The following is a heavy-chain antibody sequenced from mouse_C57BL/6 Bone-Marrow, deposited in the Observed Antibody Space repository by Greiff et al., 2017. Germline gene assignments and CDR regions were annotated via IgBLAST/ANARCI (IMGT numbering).Heavy chain of an antibody. V-gene: IGHV1-82*01. Sequence: VQLQQPGPELVKPGASVKISCKASGYAFSSSWMNWVKQRPGQGLEWIGRIYPGDGDTNYNGKFKGKATLTADKSSSTAYMQLSSLTSEDSAVYFCAREGPYYSNYGYAMDYWGQGTSVTVSS. CDR3: AREGPYYSNYGYAMDY. CDR2: IYPGDGDT. D-gene: IGHD2-5*01. J-gene: IGHJ4*01. CDR1: GYAFSSSW.